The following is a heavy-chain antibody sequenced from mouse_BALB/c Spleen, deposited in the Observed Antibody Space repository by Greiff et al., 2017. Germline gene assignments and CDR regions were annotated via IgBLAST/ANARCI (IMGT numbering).Heavy chain of an antibody. Sequence: VQLQQSGAELVRPGVSVKISCKGSGYTFTDYAMHWVKQSHAKSLEWIGVISTYYGDASYNQKFKGKATMTVDKSSSTAYMELARLTSEDSAIYYCARDGNYDYFDYWGQGTTRTVSS. CDR3: ARDGNYDYFDY. D-gene: IGHD2-1*01. CDR2: ISTYYGDA. V-gene: IGHV1S137*01. CDR1: GYTFTDYA. J-gene: IGHJ2*01.